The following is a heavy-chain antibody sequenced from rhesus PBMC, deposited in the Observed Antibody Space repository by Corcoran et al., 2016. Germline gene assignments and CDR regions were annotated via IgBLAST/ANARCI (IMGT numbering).Heavy chain of an antibody. CDR2: IYGSVSST. CDR3: AREGEYCSSTYCSSSYYFDY. V-gene: IGHV4-169*02. Sequence: QLQLQESGPGLVKPSETLSVTCAVSGGSISSSYWSWIRQAPGKGLGWIGYIYGSVSSTNYNPSLKSRCPLSVDTSKNQLSLKLSSVTTADTAVYYCAREGEYCSSTYCSSSYYFDYWGQGVLVTVSS. D-gene: IGHD2-15*01. J-gene: IGHJ4*01. CDR1: GGSISSSY.